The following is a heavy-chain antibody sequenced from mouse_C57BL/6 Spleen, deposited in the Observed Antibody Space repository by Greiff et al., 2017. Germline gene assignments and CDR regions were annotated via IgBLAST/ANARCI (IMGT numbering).Heavy chain of an antibody. CDR1: GYTFTSYW. CDR2: IDPSDSYT. D-gene: IGHD1-1*01. V-gene: IGHV1-59*01. J-gene: IGHJ4*01. Sequence: QVQLQQPGAELVRPGTSVKLSCKASGYTFTSYWMHWVKQRPGQGLEWIGVIDPSDSYTNYNQKFKGKATLTVDTSSSTAYMQLSSLTSEDSAVYYCARRKAHYYGSSPYAMDYWGQGTSVTVSS. CDR3: ARRKAHYYGSSPYAMDY.